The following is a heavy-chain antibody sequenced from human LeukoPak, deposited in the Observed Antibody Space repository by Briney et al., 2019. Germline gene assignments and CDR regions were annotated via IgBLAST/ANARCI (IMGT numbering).Heavy chain of an antibody. CDR2: INHSGST. V-gene: IGHV4-34*01. Sequence: SETLSLTCAVYGGSFSGYYWSWIRQPPGKGLEWIGEINHSGSTNYNPSLRSRVTISVDTSKNQFSLKLSSVTAADTAVYYCARTDFDYWGQGTLVTVSS. CDR1: GGSFSGYY. J-gene: IGHJ4*02. CDR3: ARTDFDY.